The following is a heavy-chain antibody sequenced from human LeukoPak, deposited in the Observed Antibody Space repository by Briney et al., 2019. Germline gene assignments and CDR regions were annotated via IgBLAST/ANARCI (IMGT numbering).Heavy chain of an antibody. CDR3: ASRNGYFDY. CDR1: GFTFDDYA. V-gene: IGHV3-9*01. D-gene: IGHD1-1*01. Sequence: GGSLRLSCAASGFTFDDYAMHWVRQAPGKGLEWVSGISGNSGSIGYADSVKGRFTISRDNAKNSLYLQMNSLRAEDTAVYYCASRNGYFDYWGQGTLVTVSS. J-gene: IGHJ4*02. CDR2: ISGNSGSI.